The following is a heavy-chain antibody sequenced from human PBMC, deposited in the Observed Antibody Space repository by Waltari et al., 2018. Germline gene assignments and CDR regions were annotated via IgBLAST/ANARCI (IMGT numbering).Heavy chain of an antibody. J-gene: IGHJ4*02. CDR2: IFGDVRT. V-gene: IGHV3-53*02. Sequence: EVQLIETGGGLIQPGGSRRLSWAASGITVRYSHMSWVRQAPGKGLEWVSDIFGDVRTSYAEAVRGRFTISTDTSKNTLYLQMSSLTVEDTATYYCATVGEGTSGYYHYWGQGTLVTVSS. D-gene: IGHD5-18*01. CDR1: GITVRYSH. CDR3: ATVGEGTSGYYHY.